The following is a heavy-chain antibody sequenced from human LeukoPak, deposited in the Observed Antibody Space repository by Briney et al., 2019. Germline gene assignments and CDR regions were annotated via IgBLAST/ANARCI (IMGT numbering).Heavy chain of an antibody. Sequence: GGSLRLSCVASGFTFSSNVMIWVRQAPGKGLEWVSSIPASGGSTYYADSVKGRFTISRDNSKNTLYLQMNSLRAEDTAVYYCAKDPVDYWGQGTLVTVSS. CDR3: AKDPVDY. CDR1: GFTFSSNV. V-gene: IGHV3-23*01. CDR2: IPASGGST. J-gene: IGHJ4*02.